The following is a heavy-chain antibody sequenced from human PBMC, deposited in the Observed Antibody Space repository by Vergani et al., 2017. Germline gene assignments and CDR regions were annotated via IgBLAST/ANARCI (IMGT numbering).Heavy chain of an antibody. CDR1: GFTVSSNY. Sequence: EVQLVESGGGLVQPGGSLRLSCAASGFTVSSNYMSWVRQAPGKGLEWVSVIYSGGSTYYADSLKGRFTISRHNSKNTLYLQMNSLRAEDTAVYYWARDPTVAGVDGMDVWGQGTTVTVSS. V-gene: IGHV3-53*04. D-gene: IGHD6-19*01. J-gene: IGHJ6*02. CDR3: ARDPTVAGVDGMDV. CDR2: IYSGGST.